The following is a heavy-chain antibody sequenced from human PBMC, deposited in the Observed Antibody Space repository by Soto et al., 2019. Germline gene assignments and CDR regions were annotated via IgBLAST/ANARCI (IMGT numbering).Heavy chain of an antibody. CDR1: GGSISSSSYY. D-gene: IGHD5-18*01. J-gene: IGHJ6*02. V-gene: IGHV4-39*01. CDR3: ARLTANGMDV. CDR2: IYYSGST. Sequence: SETLSLTCTVSGGSISSSSYYWGWIRQPPGKGLEWIGSIYYSGSTCYNPSLKSRVTISVDTSKKQFSLKLSSVTAADTAVYYCARLTANGMDVWGQGTTVTVYS.